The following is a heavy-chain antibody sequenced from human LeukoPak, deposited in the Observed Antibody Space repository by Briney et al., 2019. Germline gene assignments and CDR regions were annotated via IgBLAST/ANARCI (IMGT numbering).Heavy chain of an antibody. CDR1: GASISNYY. J-gene: IGHJ4*02. V-gene: IGHV4-4*07. CDR2: IYTSGST. CDR3: AGRDY. Sequence: PSETPSLTCTVSGASISNYYWSWIRQPAGKGLEWIGRIYTSGSTNYNPSLKSRVTMSLDTSKNQLSLKLTSVTAADTAVYFCAGRDYWGQGTLVTVSS.